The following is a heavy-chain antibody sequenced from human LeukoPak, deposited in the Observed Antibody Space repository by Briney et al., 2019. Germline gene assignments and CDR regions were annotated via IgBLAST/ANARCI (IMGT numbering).Heavy chain of an antibody. CDR1: GFTFSSYS. CDR2: IKKDGSEK. CDR3: AELGITMIGGV. J-gene: IGHJ6*04. Sequence: RSGGSLRLSWAASGFTFSSYSVNWVRQAPGQGLEWVASIKKDGSEKEYVDSVKGRFTISRDNAKNSLYLQMNSLRAEDTAVYYCAELGITMIGGVWGKGTTVTISS. D-gene: IGHD3-10*02. V-gene: IGHV3-7*01.